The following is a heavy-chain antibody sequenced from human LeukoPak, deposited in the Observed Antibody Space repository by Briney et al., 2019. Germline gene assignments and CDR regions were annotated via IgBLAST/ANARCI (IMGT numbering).Heavy chain of an antibody. D-gene: IGHD4-17*01. Sequence: PSETLSPTCTVSGDSISSYYWSWIRQPPGKGLEWIGSIYYSGRTNYNPSLKSRVTISVDTSKNHFSLKLSSVTAADTAVYYCARVPIHYGDYYYYGMDVWGQGTTVTVSS. V-gene: IGHV4-59*01. CDR3: ARVPIHYGDYYYYGMDV. CDR2: IYYSGRT. CDR1: GDSISSYY. J-gene: IGHJ6*02.